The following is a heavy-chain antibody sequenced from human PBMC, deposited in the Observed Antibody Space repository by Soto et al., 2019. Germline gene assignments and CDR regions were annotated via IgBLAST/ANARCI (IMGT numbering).Heavy chain of an antibody. Sequence: PGGSLRLSCAAFGFTLSSYGMHWVRQAPGKGLEWVAVIWYDGSKKYYADSVKGRFTISKDNSKLDLQMNSLRVEDTAVYYCVRDPATVTSYFDYWGQGTLVTVSS. J-gene: IGHJ4*02. V-gene: IGHV3-33*01. CDR2: IWYDGSKK. CDR3: VRDPATVTSYFDY. D-gene: IGHD4-17*01. CDR1: GFTLSSYG.